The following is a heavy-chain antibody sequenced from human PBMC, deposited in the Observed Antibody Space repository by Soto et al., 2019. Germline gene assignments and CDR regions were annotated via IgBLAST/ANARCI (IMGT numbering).Heavy chain of an antibody. D-gene: IGHD3-3*01. V-gene: IGHV3-48*02. CDR2: ISSSSSTI. CDR1: GSTFSSYS. CDR3: ARDFPYYDFWSGYYPLWYYGMDV. J-gene: IGHJ6*02. Sequence: PGGSLRLSCAASGSTFSSYSMNWVRQAPGKGLEWVSYISSSSSTIYYADSVKGRFTISRDNAKNSLYLQMNSLRDEDTAVYYCARDFPYYDFWSGYYPLWYYGMDVWGQGTTVTVSS.